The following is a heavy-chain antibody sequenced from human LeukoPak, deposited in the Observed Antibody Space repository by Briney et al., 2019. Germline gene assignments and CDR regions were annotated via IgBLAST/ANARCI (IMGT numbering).Heavy chain of an antibody. D-gene: IGHD6-13*01. CDR1: GFTFSDYY. CDR2: ISSSGSTI. V-gene: IGHV3-11*01. CDR3: ASSRLGSSSWDDAFDI. Sequence: GGSLRLSCAASGFTFSDYYMSWIRQAPGKGLEWVSYISSSGSTIYYADSVKGRFTISRDNAKNSLYLQMNSLRAEDTAVYYCASSRLGSSSWDDAFDIWGQGAMVTVSS. J-gene: IGHJ3*02.